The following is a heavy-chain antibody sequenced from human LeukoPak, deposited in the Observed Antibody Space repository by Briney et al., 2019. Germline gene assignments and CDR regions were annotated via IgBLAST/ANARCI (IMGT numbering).Heavy chain of an antibody. CDR2: IYYSGST. CDR3: ARGNTHYDFWSGYGMDV. J-gene: IGHJ6*02. Sequence: SETLSLSCTVSGGSISSYYWSWIRQPPGKGLEWIGYIYYSGSTNYNPSLKSRVTISVDTSKNQFSLKLSSVTAADTAVYYCARGNTHYDFWSGYGMDVWGQGTTVTVSS. CDR1: GGSISSYY. V-gene: IGHV4-59*01. D-gene: IGHD3-3*01.